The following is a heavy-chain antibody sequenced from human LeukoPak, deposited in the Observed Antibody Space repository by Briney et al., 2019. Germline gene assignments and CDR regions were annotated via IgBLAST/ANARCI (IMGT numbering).Heavy chain of an antibody. V-gene: IGHV4-31*03. Sequence: SETLSLTCTVSGGSISSDGSYWRWIRQHPGKGLEWIGYIHYSGSTYYNPSLRSRVTMSIDTSKNQFSLKLSSVTAADTAVYYCARDNRYSNTWHLDYWGQGTLVTVSS. CDR1: GGSISSDGSY. J-gene: IGHJ4*02. CDR3: ARDNRYSNTWHLDY. D-gene: IGHD6-13*01. CDR2: IHYSGST.